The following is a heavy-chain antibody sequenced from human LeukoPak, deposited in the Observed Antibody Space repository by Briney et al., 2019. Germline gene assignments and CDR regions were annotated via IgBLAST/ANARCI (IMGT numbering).Heavy chain of an antibody. Sequence: PSETLSLTCTVSGYFISSGYYWGWIRQPPGKGLQWIGSIHHSGSTYYNPSLKSRVTISVDTSKNQFSLKLSSVTAADTAVYYCARGRGRVYSSSSHASQYFDYWGQGTLVTVSS. V-gene: IGHV4-38-2*02. J-gene: IGHJ4*02. CDR3: ARGRGRVYSSSSHASQYFDY. D-gene: IGHD6-6*01. CDR1: GYFISSGYY. CDR2: IHHSGST.